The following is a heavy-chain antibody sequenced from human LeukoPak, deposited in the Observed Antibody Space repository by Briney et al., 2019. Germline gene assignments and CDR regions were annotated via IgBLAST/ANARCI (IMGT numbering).Heavy chain of an antibody. V-gene: IGHV1-69*13. CDR3: AREASYGDYKGDYFDY. Sequence: GASVTVSCKASGGTFSSYAISWVRQAPGQGLEWMGGIIPIFGTANYAQKFQGRVTITADESTSTAYMELSSLRSEDTAVYYCAREASYGDYKGDYFDYWGQGTLVTVSS. CDR2: IIPIFGTA. CDR1: GGTFSSYA. J-gene: IGHJ4*02. D-gene: IGHD4-17*01.